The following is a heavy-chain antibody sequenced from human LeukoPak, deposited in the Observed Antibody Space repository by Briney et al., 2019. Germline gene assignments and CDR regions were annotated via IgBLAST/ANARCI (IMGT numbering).Heavy chain of an antibody. CDR3: ARGSMVVAAKGVDY. J-gene: IGHJ4*02. Sequence: ASVKVSCKPSVYTLTSYGISWVREAPGQGLKWMGWISAYNGNTNYAQKLQGRVSMTTDTSTSTAYMELRSLRSDDTAVYYCARGSMVVAAKGVDYWGQGTLVTVSS. D-gene: IGHD2-15*01. V-gene: IGHV1-18*01. CDR1: VYTLTSYG. CDR2: ISAYNGNT.